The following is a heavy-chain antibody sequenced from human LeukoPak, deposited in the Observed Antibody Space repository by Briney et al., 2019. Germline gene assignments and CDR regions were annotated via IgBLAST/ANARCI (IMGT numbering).Heavy chain of an antibody. CDR2: IYYSGST. CDR1: GGSIISYY. J-gene: IGHJ4*02. Sequence: PSETLSLTCTVSGGSIISYYWSWIRQPPGKGLEWIGYIYYSGSTNYNPSLKSRVTISVDTSKNQFSLKLSSVTAADTAVYYCARGVDMSDSDYWGQGTLVTVSS. V-gene: IGHV4-59*12. D-gene: IGHD3-3*01. CDR3: ARGVDMSDSDY.